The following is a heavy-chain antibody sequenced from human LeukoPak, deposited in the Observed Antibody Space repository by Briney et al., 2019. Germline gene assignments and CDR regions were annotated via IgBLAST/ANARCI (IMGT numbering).Heavy chain of an antibody. CDR3: AAGTEFDY. CDR1: GFIFSSYG. V-gene: IGHV3-30*03. Sequence: PGGSLRLSCAASGFIFSSYGMHWVRQAPGKGLEWVAVISYDGSNKYYADSVKGRFTISRDNSKNTLYLQMNSLRAEDTAVYYGAAGTEFDYWGQGTLVTVSS. J-gene: IGHJ4*02. CDR2: ISYDGSNK. D-gene: IGHD6-13*01.